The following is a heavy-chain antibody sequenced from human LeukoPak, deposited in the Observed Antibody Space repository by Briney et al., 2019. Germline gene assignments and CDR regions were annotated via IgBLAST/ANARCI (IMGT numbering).Heavy chain of an antibody. J-gene: IGHJ4*02. D-gene: IGHD5-24*01. V-gene: IGHV1-46*01. Sequence: ASVKVSCKASGHIFISYYIHWVRQAPGQGLEWMGVINPSDGSTNYAQKFQGRVTITRDTSATTVYLDLSGLTFEDTAVYYCASDVAREFDHWGQGTLVTVSS. CDR3: ASDVAREFDH. CDR2: INPSDGST. CDR1: GHIFISYY.